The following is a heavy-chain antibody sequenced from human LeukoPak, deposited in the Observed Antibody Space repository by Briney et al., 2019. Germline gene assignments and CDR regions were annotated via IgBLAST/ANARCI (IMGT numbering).Heavy chain of an antibody. CDR1: GYSFSGYW. V-gene: IGHV5-51*01. D-gene: IGHD3-22*01. Sequence: GESLKISCTGSGYSFSGYWIGWVRQMPGKGLESMGIIYPGDSDTRYSPSFEGQVTLSADKSITTAYLQWSSLKASDTAMYYCARLNYYDSSGSYSALDYWGQGTLVTVSS. CDR2: IYPGDSDT. J-gene: IGHJ4*02. CDR3: ARLNYYDSSGSYSALDY.